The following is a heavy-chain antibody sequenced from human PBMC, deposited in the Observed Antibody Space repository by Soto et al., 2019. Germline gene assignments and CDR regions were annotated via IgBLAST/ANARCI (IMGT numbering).Heavy chain of an antibody. Sequence: GGSLRPSCAASGFTFSNYTMHWVRQAPGKGLEWVALISYDEIDKYFADAVKGRFTISRDNSKNTLYLQMDSLGAEDTAVYYCAGRSGSSDYWGRGTLVTVSS. J-gene: IGHJ4*02. CDR1: GFTFSNYT. CDR3: AGRSGSSDY. CDR2: ISYDEIDK. D-gene: IGHD3-10*01. V-gene: IGHV3-30*04.